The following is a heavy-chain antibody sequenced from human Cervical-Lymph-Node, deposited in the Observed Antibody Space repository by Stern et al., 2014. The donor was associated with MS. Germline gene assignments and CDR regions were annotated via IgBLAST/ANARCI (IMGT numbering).Heavy chain of an antibody. J-gene: IGHJ3*01. V-gene: IGHV1-46*03. D-gene: IGHD1-26*01. CDR2: INLSDGAT. CDR3: AREGADNDAFDV. Sequence: QLVQSGAEVKKPGASVTVSCRTSGYTFIDYYIHWVRQAPGQGLEWMGIINLSDGATTYAQKFQGRVTMTRDTSPNTAYMQLGSLTSEDTAVFFCAREGADNDAFDVWGQGTMVTVSS. CDR1: GYTFIDYY.